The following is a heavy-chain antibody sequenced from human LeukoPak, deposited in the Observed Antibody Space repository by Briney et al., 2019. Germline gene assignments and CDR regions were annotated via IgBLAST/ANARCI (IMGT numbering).Heavy chain of an antibody. J-gene: IGHJ3*02. Sequence: AASVKVSCKASGYTFTSYDINWVRQAPGQGLEWMGWMNPNSGNTGYAQKFQGRVTMTRNTSISTAYMELSSLRSEDTAVYYCARRPYYYDSSGWAFDIWGQGTMVTVSS. CDR3: ARRPYYYDSSGWAFDI. CDR2: MNPNSGNT. CDR1: GYTFTSYD. V-gene: IGHV1-8*01. D-gene: IGHD3-22*01.